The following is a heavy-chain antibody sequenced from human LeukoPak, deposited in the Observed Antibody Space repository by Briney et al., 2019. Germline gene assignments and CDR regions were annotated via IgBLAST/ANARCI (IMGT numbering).Heavy chain of an antibody. CDR2: IEQDGSEK. V-gene: IGHV3-7*01. J-gene: IGHJ6*02. CDR1: GFTFSSYW. D-gene: IGHD6-19*01. Sequence: GGSLRLSCAASGFTFSSYWMSWVRQAPGKGLEWVANIEQDGSEKYYVDSVKGRFSISRDNAKNSLYLQMNSLRAEDTAVYYCARGSSGWYPRGYGMDVWGQGTTVTVSS. CDR3: ARGSSGWYPRGYGMDV.